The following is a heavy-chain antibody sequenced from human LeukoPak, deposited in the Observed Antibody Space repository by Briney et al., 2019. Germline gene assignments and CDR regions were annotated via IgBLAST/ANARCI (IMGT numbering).Heavy chain of an antibody. CDR2: IYYSGST. V-gene: IGHV4-59*01. CDR3: ASHVSYAFDI. CDR1: GGSISNSY. Sequence: SETLSLTCIVPGGSISNSYWSWIRQPPGKELGWIGYIYYSGSTNYNPSLKSRVTISVDTSKNQFSLKLSSVTAADTAVYYFASHVSYAFDIWGQGTMVTVSS. J-gene: IGHJ3*02.